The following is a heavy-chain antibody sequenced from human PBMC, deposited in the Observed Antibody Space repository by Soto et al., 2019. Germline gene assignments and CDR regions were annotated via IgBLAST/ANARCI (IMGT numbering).Heavy chain of an antibody. Sequence: QVQLVQSGAEVKKPGASVKVSCKASGYTFTSYDINWVRQATGQGLEWMGWMNPNSGNTGYAQKFQGRVTMTRNTSISTAYMELSSLRSEDTAVYYCARVTHLSRWYSYYYLDVWGKGTTVTVSS. CDR3: ARVTHLSRWYSYYYLDV. D-gene: IGHD6-13*01. CDR1: GYTFTSYD. V-gene: IGHV1-8*01. J-gene: IGHJ6*03. CDR2: MNPNSGNT.